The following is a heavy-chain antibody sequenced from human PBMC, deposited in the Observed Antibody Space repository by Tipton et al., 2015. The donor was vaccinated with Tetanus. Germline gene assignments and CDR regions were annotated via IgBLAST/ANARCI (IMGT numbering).Heavy chain of an antibody. CDR1: GFIVSSSY. V-gene: IGHV3-53*01. J-gene: IGHJ4*02. D-gene: IGHD6-19*01. Sequence: SLRLSCAASGFIVSSSYMSWVRQTPGKGLELVSIIYSGGRTNFADSVKGRFAVSRDTSKNTLYLQMNTLRVEDTAIYYYARSECSEGKCFLGVFNSWGQGTLVTVSS. CDR3: ARSECSEGKCFLGVFNS. CDR2: IYSGGRT.